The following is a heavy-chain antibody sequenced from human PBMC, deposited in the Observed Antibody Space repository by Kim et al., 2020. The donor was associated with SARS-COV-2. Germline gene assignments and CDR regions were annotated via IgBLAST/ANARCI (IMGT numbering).Heavy chain of an antibody. Sequence: SETLSLTCTVSGGSISSGGYYWSWIRQHPGKGLEWIGYIYYSGSTYYNSSLKSRVTISVDTSKNQFSLKLSSVTAADTAVYYCARGGPGGRGGSPPAGVWGQGTTVTVSS. CDR1: GGSISSGGYY. CDR2: IYYSGST. CDR3: ARGGPGGRGGSPPAGV. D-gene: IGHD3-16*01. V-gene: IGHV4-31*03. J-gene: IGHJ6*02.